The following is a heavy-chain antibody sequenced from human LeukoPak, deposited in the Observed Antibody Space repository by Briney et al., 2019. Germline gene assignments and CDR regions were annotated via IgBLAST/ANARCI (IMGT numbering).Heavy chain of an antibody. CDR2: IIPIFGTA. D-gene: IGHD3-10*01. Sequence: SVRVSCKASGGTFSSYAISWVRQAPGQGLEWMGRIIPIFGTANYAQKFQGRVTITTDESTSTAYMELSSLRSEDTAVYYCARDIIDLPVTMVRGELIGFDYWGQGTLVTVSS. CDR3: ARDIIDLPVTMVRGELIGFDY. CDR1: GGTFSSYA. V-gene: IGHV1-69*05. J-gene: IGHJ4*02.